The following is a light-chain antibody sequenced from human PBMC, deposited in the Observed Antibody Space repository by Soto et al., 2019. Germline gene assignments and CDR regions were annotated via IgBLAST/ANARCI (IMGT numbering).Light chain of an antibody. CDR1: QTITHY. J-gene: IGKJ2*01. Sequence: DIHMTQSPSFLSASVGASVTITCRANQTITHYLNWYQQKPGRAPALLIYDASSLQSGVPSRFSGRGSGTDFSLTITSLQPEDFATYYCQQSDHSPIYTFGQGTDLEIK. V-gene: IGKV1-39*01. CDR2: DAS. CDR3: QQSDHSPIYT.